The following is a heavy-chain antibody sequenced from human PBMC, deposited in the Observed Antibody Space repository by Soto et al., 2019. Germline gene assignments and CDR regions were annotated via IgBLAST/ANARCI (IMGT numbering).Heavy chain of an antibody. Sequence: ASVKVSCKASGYTFTSYYMHWVRQAPGQGLEWMGIINPSGGSTSYAQKFQGRITMTRDTSTSTVYMELSSLRSEDTDVYYCARGTMSIFGVVIIRSCYFDYWGQGTLVTVSS. CDR2: INPSGGST. V-gene: IGHV1-46*01. D-gene: IGHD3-3*01. CDR3: ARGTMSIFGVVIIRSCYFDY. J-gene: IGHJ4*02. CDR1: GYTFTSYY.